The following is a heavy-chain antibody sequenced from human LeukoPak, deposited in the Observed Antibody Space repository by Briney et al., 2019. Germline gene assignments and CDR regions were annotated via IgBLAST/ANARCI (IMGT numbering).Heavy chain of an antibody. J-gene: IGHJ4*02. CDR2: ISSSSYI. CDR1: GFTFSSYE. CDR3: ARDRYYYDSSGYYFNYFDY. V-gene: IGHV3-21*05. Sequence: GGSLRLSCAASGFTFSSYEMNWVRQAPGKGLEWVSYISSSSYIYYADSVKGRFTISRDNAKNSLYLQMNSLRAEDTAVYYCARDRYYYDSSGYYFNYFDYWGQGTLVTVSS. D-gene: IGHD3-22*01.